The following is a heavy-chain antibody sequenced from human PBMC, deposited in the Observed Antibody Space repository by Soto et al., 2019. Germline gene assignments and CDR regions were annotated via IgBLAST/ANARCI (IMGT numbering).Heavy chain of an antibody. V-gene: IGHV4-39*01. CDR1: GGSISSSSYY. D-gene: IGHD3-10*01. CDR3: ATVWFGESQH. Sequence: QLQLQESGPGLVKPSETLSLTCTVSGGSISSSSYYWGWIRQPPGKGLEWIGSIYYSGSTYYNPSLTSRVTISVDTSKNHCSLKLSSVTAADTAVYYGATVWFGESQHWGQGTLVTVSS. J-gene: IGHJ1*01. CDR2: IYYSGST.